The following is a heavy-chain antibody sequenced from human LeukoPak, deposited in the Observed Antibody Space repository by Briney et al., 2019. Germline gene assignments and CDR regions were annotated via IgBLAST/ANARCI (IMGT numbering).Heavy chain of an antibody. V-gene: IGHV1-46*01. CDR2: INPSGGST. D-gene: IGHD3-10*01. CDR3: ARDPGVTMVRGVIPIEYYYYYYMDV. Sequence: ASVKVSCKASGYTFTSYYMHWVRHAPGQGLEWMGIINPSGGSTSYAQKFQGRVTMTRDTSTRTVYMELSSLRSEDTAVYYCARDPGVTMVRGVIPIEYYYYYYMDVWGKGTTVTVSS. CDR1: GYTFTSYY. J-gene: IGHJ6*03.